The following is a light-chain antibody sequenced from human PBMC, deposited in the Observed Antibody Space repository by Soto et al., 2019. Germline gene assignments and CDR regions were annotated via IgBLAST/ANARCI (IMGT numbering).Light chain of an antibody. V-gene: IGKV1-33*01. CDR1: QDISNY. CDR2: DAS. Sequence: DIQMTQSPSSLSASVGDRVTITCQASQDISNYLNWYQQKPGKAPKLLIYDASNLETGVPSRFSGSGSGTDFTFTISSLQPEDIATYYCQQYDTLPITFGGGTKVEIE. CDR3: QQYDTLPIT. J-gene: IGKJ4*01.